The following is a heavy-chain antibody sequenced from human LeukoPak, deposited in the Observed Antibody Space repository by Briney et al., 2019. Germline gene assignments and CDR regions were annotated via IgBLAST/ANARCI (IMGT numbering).Heavy chain of an antibody. CDR2: IYYSGST. Sequence: SETLSLTCTVSGGSISSGDYYWSWIRQPPGKGLEWIGYIYYSGSTYYNPSLKSRVTISVDTSKNQFSLKLSSVTAADTAVYYCARAELSDAVVTANLEPVAFDYWGQGTLVTVSS. CDR3: ARAELSDAVVTANLEPVAFDY. V-gene: IGHV4-30-4*01. CDR1: GGSISSGDYY. J-gene: IGHJ4*02. D-gene: IGHD2-21*02.